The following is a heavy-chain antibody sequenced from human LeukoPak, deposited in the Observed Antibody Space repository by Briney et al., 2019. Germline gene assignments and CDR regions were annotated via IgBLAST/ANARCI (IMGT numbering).Heavy chain of an antibody. CDR2: ISYDASNK. V-gene: IGHV3-30-3*01. J-gene: IGHJ3*02. CDR1: AFTFSAFA. CDR3: ARGTTDIVAEISDAFDI. Sequence: GRSLRLSCPASAFTFSAFAMHWARQAPGKGLEWVAAISYDASNKYYAVSVRGRFTISRDNSRNTLFLQMNSLRADDTAVYYCARGTTDIVAEISDAFDIWGQGTVVTVSS. D-gene: IGHD5-12*01.